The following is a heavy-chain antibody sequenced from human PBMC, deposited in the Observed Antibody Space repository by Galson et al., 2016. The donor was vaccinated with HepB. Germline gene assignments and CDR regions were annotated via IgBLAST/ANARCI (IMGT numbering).Heavy chain of an antibody. D-gene: IGHD4-23*01. CDR1: GFAFGRHW. CDR2: INSDGTIS. V-gene: IGHV3-74*01. J-gene: IGHJ5*02. Sequence: SLRLSCAASGFAFGRHWMHWVRQVPGKGLVWVSRINSDGTISNYADSVKGRFTISRDNAKNTLYLQMNSLRVEDTAVYYCGRDHSVVLTTAYNWFDPWGQGTLVTVSS. CDR3: GRDHSVVLTTAYNWFDP.